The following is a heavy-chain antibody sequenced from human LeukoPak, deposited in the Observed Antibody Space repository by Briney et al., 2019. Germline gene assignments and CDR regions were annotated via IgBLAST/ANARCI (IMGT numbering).Heavy chain of an antibody. CDR1: TYSFSNSW. J-gene: IGHJ4*02. Sequence: GESLKISCQGSTYSFSNSWIGWVRQMPGKGLEWMGIIYPGDSDTRFSPAFQGQATLSVDKSINVAYLQWSSLKASDTAIYYCATLSHYGDFNYFDYWGQGTLVTVSS. CDR2: IYPGDSDT. V-gene: IGHV5-51*01. CDR3: ATLSHYGDFNYFDY. D-gene: IGHD4-17*01.